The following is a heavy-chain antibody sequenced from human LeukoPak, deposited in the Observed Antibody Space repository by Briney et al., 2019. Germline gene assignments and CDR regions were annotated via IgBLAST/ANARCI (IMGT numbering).Heavy chain of an antibody. D-gene: IGHD2-15*01. Sequence: SETLSLTCAVSGASISSSNYYWGWVRQSPGKGLEWIGNIYSSGNTYYNASLKSRATMYIDTSKNQFSLKLSSVTAADTAVYYCASTVEGYCSGGSCYHNWFDPWGQGTLVTVSS. J-gene: IGHJ5*02. CDR2: IYSSGNT. CDR3: ASTVEGYCSGGSCYHNWFDP. CDR1: GASISSSNYY. V-gene: IGHV4-39*07.